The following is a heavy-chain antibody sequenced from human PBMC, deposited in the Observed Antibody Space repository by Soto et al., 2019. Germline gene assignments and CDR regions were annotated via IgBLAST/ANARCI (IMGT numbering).Heavy chain of an antibody. V-gene: IGHV4-31*02. CDR3: ARGHTVTTSGWFDP. CDR2: IYYSGST. Sequence: DLEWTGYIYYSGSTYYNPSLKSRVTISVDTSKNQFSLKLSSVTAADTAVYYCARGHTVTTSGWFDPWGQGTLVTVSS. D-gene: IGHD4-4*01. J-gene: IGHJ5*02.